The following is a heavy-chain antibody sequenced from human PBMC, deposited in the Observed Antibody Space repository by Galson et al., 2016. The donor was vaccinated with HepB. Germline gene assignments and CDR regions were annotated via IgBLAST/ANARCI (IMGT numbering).Heavy chain of an antibody. J-gene: IGHJ5*02. V-gene: IGHV4-61*01. CDR3: ASLGYCGGGTCSSTSFS. D-gene: IGHD2-15*01. CDR1: GDSVSGGNYY. CDR2: VYYSGST. Sequence: SETLSLTCTVSGDSVSGGNYYWSWIRQPPGRGLEWIGYVYYSGSTNYNPALKSRVTVSADTSKNQYSLTLSSVTAADTAEYYCASLGYCGGGTCSSTSFSWGQGTLVTVSS.